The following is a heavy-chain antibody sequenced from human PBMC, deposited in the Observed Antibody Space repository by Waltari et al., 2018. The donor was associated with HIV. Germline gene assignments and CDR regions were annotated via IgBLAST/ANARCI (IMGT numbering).Heavy chain of an antibody. Sequence: QVQLQESGPGLVKPSETLSLTCTVSGGSISSYYWSWIRQPAGKGREWIGRIYTSGRPNYNPSVKSRGTRSVDTSKNQFSLKLSSVTAADTAVYYCARSGHIAALLYWGQGTLVTVSS. CDR1: GGSISSYY. J-gene: IGHJ4*02. CDR3: ARSGHIAALLY. CDR2: IYTSGRP. D-gene: IGHD6-6*01. V-gene: IGHV4-4*07.